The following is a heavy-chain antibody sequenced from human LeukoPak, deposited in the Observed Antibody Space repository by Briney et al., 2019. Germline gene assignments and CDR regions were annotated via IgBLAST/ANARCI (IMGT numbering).Heavy chain of an antibody. CDR2: ISYSENT. CDR1: GGSISTSSYF. CDR3: ARQGSGYGFGYVTY. V-gene: IGHV4-39*01. D-gene: IGHD5-18*01. J-gene: IGHJ4*02. Sequence: SETLSLTCTVSGGSISTSSYFWGWIRQPPGKGLEWIGSISYSENTQYNPSPESRVTISVDTMKNQFYLKVTSVTAADTAVYYCARQGSGYGFGYVTYWGQGALVTVSS.